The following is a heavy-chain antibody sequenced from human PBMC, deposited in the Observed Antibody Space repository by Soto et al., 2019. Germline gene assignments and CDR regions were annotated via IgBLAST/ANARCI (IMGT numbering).Heavy chain of an antibody. V-gene: IGHV2-26*04. CDR3: ASTYSSSWYWFDP. CDR2: IFSNDEK. D-gene: IGHD6-13*01. CDR1: GFPLSNAGLG. Sequence: QVTVKEAGPVLVKPTETLTLTCTVSGFPLSNAGLGVSWIRQPPGKALAWLAHIFSNDEKSYSTSLNSRLTISKDTSKSQVVLIMTNMDPVDTATYYCASTYSSSWYWFDPWGQGTLVTVSS. J-gene: IGHJ5*02.